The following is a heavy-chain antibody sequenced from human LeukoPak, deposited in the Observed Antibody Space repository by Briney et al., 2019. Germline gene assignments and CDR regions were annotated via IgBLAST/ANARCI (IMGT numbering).Heavy chain of an antibody. CDR3: AKGGRVAAASEVDY. J-gene: IGHJ4*02. CDR2: TSGSGTTT. CDR1: GFTFSTSW. V-gene: IGHV3-23*01. D-gene: IGHD6-13*01. Sequence: GGSLRLSCAASGFTFSTSWMHWVRQAPGKGLEWVSTTSGSGTTTHHADSVKGRFTISRDNSKSTLYLQMNSLRAEDTAVYYCAKGGRVAAASEVDYWGQGTLVTVSS.